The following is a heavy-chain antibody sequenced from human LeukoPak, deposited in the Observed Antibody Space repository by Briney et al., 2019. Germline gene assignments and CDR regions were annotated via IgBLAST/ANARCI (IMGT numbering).Heavy chain of an antibody. CDR1: GGSISSSSYY. CDR2: IYYSGST. D-gene: IGHD3-10*01. CDR3: ARAPITMVRGSVPFDP. V-gene: IGHV4-61*05. J-gene: IGHJ5*02. Sequence: SETLSLTCTVSGGSISSSSYYWGWIRQPPGKGLEWIGYIYYSGSTNYNPSLKSRVTISVDTSKNQFSLKLSSVTAADTAVYYCARAPITMVRGSVPFDPWGQGTLVTVSS.